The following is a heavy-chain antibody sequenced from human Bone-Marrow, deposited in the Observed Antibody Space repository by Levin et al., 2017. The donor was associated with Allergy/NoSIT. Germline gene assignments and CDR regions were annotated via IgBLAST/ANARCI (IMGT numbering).Heavy chain of an antibody. CDR2: IIPIFGTV. Sequence: SVKVSCKASGGTFSNYAISWVRQAPGQRLEWMGGIIPIFGTVNKAQKFQGRVTITADESTSTVNMELSSLRSEDTAVYYCARAIIGGPNYYDGMDVWGQGTTVNVSS. V-gene: IGHV1-69*13. J-gene: IGHJ6*02. D-gene: IGHD3-16*01. CDR1: GGTFSNYA. CDR3: ARAIIGGPNYYDGMDV.